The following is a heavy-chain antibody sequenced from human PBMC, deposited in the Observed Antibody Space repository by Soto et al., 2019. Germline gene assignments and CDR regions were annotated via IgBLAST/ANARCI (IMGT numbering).Heavy chain of an antibody. CDR1: GGSISRGGYY. CDR2: IYYSGST. Sequence: LSLTCTVSGGSISRGGYYWSWIRQHPGKGLERIGYIYYSGSTYYNPSLKSRVTISVDTSKNQFSLKLSSVTAADTAVYYCARVGEKWFHTVDYWGQGTLVTVSS. J-gene: IGHJ4*02. CDR3: ARVGEKWFHTVDY. D-gene: IGHD3-10*01. V-gene: IGHV4-31*03.